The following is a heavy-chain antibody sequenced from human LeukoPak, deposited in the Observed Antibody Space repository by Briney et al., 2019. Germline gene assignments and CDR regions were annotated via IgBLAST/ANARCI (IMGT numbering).Heavy chain of an antibody. CDR3: ARHVGYGNNWFDP. Sequence: PSETLSLTCTVSALPISSYYWLWLPQPPGKGLVGISHIYYSWSTNYNLSLTSRVTISVDTSKNQFSLKVRSVTAADTAVYYCARHVGYGNNWFDPWGQGTLVTVSS. J-gene: IGHJ5*02. V-gene: IGHV4-59*08. CDR1: ALPISSYY. CDR2: IYYSWST. D-gene: IGHD5-18*01.